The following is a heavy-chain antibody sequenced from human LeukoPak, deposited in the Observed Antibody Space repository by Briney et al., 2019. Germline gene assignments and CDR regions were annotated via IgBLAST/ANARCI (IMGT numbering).Heavy chain of an antibody. J-gene: IGHJ3*02. D-gene: IGHD2-21*02. CDR1: GGSISSYY. CDR2: IIYSGSN. CDR3: AREKVSYCGGDSWCHTFDI. Sequence: SETLSLTCTVSGGSISSYYLRWIRQPPGKGLEWIGYIIYSGSNNSNPSLMSRVTIPVDTSKNHFSLKLSSETAADTAVYYCAREKVSYCGGDSWCHTFDIWGQGTMVTVSS. V-gene: IGHV4-59*12.